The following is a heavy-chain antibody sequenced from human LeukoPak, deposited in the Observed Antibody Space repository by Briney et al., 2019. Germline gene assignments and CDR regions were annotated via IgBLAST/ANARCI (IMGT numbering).Heavy chain of an antibody. CDR2: IYYSGST. V-gene: IGHV4-39*07. Sequence: PSETLSLTCTVSGASITRSTYYWGWIRQPPGKGLEWIGCIYYSGSTYYNPSLKSRVTLSIDTSKNQFSLKLSSVTAADTAVYYCARDGSSRSLATWGQGTLVTVSS. J-gene: IGHJ5*02. D-gene: IGHD6-6*01. CDR1: GASITRSTYY. CDR3: ARDGSSRSLAT.